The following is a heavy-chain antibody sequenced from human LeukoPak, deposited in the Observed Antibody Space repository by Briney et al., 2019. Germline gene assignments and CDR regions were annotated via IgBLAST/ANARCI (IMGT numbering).Heavy chain of an antibody. CDR1: GFTFSSYE. CDR3: AELGITMIGGV. J-gene: IGHJ6*04. D-gene: IGHD3-10*02. CDR2: ISSSCSTI. V-gene: IGHV3-48*03. Sequence: GGSLRLSCAASGFTFSSYEMNWVRQAPGQGLDLVSYISSSCSTIYYADSVKGRFTISRDNAKNSLYLQMNSLRAEDTAVYYCAELGITMIGGVWGKGTTVTISS.